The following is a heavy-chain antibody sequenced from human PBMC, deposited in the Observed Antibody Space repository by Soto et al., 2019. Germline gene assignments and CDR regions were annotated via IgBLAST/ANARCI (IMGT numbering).Heavy chain of an antibody. V-gene: IGHV1-69*06. CDR3: ARGRVPADIHYFQH. Sequence: QVQLVQSGAEVKKPGSSVKVSCNASGGTFSSYAISGVRQAPGQGLEWMGGIIPIFGTANYAQKFQGRVTITADKSTSTAYMELSSLRSEDTAVYYCARGRVPADIHYFQHWGQGTLVTVST. CDR2: IIPIFGTA. J-gene: IGHJ1*01. D-gene: IGHD2-2*01. CDR1: GGTFSSYA.